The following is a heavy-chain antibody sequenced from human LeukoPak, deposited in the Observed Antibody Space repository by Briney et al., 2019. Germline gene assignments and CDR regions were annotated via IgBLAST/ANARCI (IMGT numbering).Heavy chain of an antibody. J-gene: IGHJ4*02. CDR3: AREPYMITFGGVTPSRDY. CDR1: GYTFTGYY. V-gene: IGHV1-2*06. Sequence: ASVKVSCKASGYTFTGYYMHWVRQAPGQGLEWMGRINPNSGGTNYAQKFQGRVTMTRDTSISTVYMELSRLRSDDTAVYYCAREPYMITFGGVTPSRDYWGQGTLVTVSS. D-gene: IGHD3-16*01. CDR2: INPNSGGT.